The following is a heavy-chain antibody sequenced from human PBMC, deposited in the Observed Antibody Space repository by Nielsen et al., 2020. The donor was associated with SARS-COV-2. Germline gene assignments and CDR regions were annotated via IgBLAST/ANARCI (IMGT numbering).Heavy chain of an antibody. Sequence: GESLKISCAASGFTFSSYAMHWVRQAPGKGLEWVAVISYDGSNKYYADSVKGRFTISRDNSKNTLYLQMNSLRAEDTAVYYCARVESAWFGELSVSGMDVWGQGTTVTVSS. J-gene: IGHJ6*02. D-gene: IGHD3-10*01. V-gene: IGHV3-30-3*01. CDR1: GFTFSSYA. CDR3: ARVESAWFGELSVSGMDV. CDR2: ISYDGSNK.